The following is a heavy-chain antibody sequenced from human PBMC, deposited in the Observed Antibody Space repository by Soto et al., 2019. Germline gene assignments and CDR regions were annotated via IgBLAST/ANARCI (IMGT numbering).Heavy chain of an antibody. CDR2: IYSGGST. V-gene: IGHV3-53*01. J-gene: IGHJ6*02. CDR3: ARGYSYGWAYYYYYGMDV. CDR1: GFTVSSNY. D-gene: IGHD5-18*01. Sequence: GGSLRLSCAAPGFTVSSNYMSWVRQAPGKGLEWVSVIYSGGSTYYADSVKGRFTISRDNSKNTLYLQMNSLRAEDTAVYYCARGYSYGWAYYYYYGMDVWGQGTTVTVSS.